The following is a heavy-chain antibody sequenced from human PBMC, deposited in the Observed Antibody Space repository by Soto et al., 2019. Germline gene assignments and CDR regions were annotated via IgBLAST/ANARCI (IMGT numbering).Heavy chain of an antibody. CDR3: AKDTHNWGFDY. J-gene: IGHJ4*02. Sequence: EVQLVESGGDLVQPGGSLRLSCAASGFTVSAYYMSWVRQAPGKGLECVSVIYSGGDTYYADSVRGRFTISRDNSRNTLYLQMNSLRAEDTAVYYCAKDTHNWGFDYWGPGSLVTVSS. CDR1: GFTVSAYY. D-gene: IGHD7-27*01. V-gene: IGHV3-66*01. CDR2: IYSGGDT.